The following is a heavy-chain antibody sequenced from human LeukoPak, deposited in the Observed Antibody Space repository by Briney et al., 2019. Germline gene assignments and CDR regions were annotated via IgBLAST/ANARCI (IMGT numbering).Heavy chain of an antibody. D-gene: IGHD5-24*01. V-gene: IGHV3-30-3*01. CDR1: GFTFSSYA. Sequence: PGGSLRLSCAASGFTFSSYAMHWVRQAPGKGLEWVAVISYDGSNKYYADSVKGRFTISRDNSKNTLYLQMNSLRAEDTAVYYCARDLGVTGNLRGWLDYWGQGTLVTVSS. CDR2: ISYDGSNK. CDR3: ARDLGVTGNLRGWLDY. J-gene: IGHJ4*02.